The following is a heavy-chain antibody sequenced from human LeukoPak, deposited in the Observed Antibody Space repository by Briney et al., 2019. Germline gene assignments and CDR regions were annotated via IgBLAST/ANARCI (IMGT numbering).Heavy chain of an antibody. CDR1: GYTFTSYD. V-gene: IGHV1-8*03. D-gene: IGHD3-3*01. CDR2: MNPNSGNT. CDR3: ARGGRIFTIFGVVSSYYYYMDV. Sequence: ASVKVSCKAPGYTFTSYDINWVRQATGQGLEWMGWMNPNSGNTGYAQKFQGRVTITRNTSISTAYMELSSLRSEDTAVYYCARGGRIFTIFGVVSSYYYYMDVWGKGTTVTVSS. J-gene: IGHJ6*03.